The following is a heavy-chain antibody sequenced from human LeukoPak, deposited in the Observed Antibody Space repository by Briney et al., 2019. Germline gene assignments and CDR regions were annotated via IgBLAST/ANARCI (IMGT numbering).Heavy chain of an antibody. CDR3: ARGGNGDPRNWFDP. V-gene: IGHV4-34*01. CDR2: INHSGST. CDR1: GGSFSGYY. Sequence: SETLSLTCAVYGGSFSGYYWSWIRQPPGKGLEWIGEINHSGSTNYNPSLKSRVTISVDTSKNQFSLKLSSVTAADTAVYYCARGGNGDPRNWFDPWGQGTLVTVSS. J-gene: IGHJ5*02. D-gene: IGHD4-17*01.